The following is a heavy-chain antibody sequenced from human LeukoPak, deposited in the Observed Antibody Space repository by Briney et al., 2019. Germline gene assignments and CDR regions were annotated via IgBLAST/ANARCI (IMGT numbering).Heavy chain of an antibody. V-gene: IGHV4-59*01. Sequence: PSETLSLACTVAAPSISSYYWSWVRQPPGKGLEWNGYIYYSRGTNYNPSLRSRFPISVATSKNQFSRKLTSGTLPDPVWFSCARVYGRGSGPDYWGQGTLVTVSS. CDR1: APSISSYY. J-gene: IGHJ4*02. CDR2: IYYSRGT. D-gene: IGHD3-10*01. CDR3: ARVYGRGSGPDY.